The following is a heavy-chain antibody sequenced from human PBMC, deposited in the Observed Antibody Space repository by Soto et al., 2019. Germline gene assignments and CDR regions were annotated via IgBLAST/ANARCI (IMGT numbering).Heavy chain of an antibody. J-gene: IGHJ6*02. D-gene: IGHD2-2*02. V-gene: IGHV1-69*13. CDR2: IIPIFGTA. CDR3: ARERDALVVVPAAIPGYYYGMDV. Sequence: SVKVSCKASGGTFSSYSISWVLQAPGQGLEWMGGIIPIFGTANYAQKFQGRVTITADESTSTAYMELSSLRSEDTAVYYCARERDALVVVPAAIPGYYYGMDVWGQGTTVTVSS. CDR1: GGTFSSYS.